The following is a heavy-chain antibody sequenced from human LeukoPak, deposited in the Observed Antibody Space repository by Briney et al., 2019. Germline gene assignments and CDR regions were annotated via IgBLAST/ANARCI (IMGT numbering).Heavy chain of an antibody. D-gene: IGHD2-2*01. Sequence: PGGSLRLSCAASGFTFSSYAMSWVRQAPGKGLEWVSAISGSGGSTYYADSVKGRFTISRDNSKNTLYLQRNSLRAEDTAVYYCAKITGCSGTSCYSHWGQGTLVTVSS. J-gene: IGHJ4*02. CDR1: GFTFSSYA. CDR2: ISGSGGST. CDR3: AKITGCSGTSCYSH. V-gene: IGHV3-23*01.